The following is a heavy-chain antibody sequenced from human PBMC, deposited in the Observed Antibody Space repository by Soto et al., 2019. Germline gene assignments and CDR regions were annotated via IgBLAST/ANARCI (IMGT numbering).Heavy chain of an antibody. J-gene: IGHJ4*02. D-gene: IGHD5-18*01. Sequence: GGSLRLSCAASGFSFSRFWMHWVRQAPGKGLVWVSRIYSDGSGPMYADSVKGRFTISRDNAKSTLYLQMNSLRVEDTAVYYCATLNSFGSDYWGQGTLVTVSS. CDR1: GFSFSRFW. CDR3: ATLNSFGSDY. V-gene: IGHV3-74*03. CDR2: IYSDGSGP.